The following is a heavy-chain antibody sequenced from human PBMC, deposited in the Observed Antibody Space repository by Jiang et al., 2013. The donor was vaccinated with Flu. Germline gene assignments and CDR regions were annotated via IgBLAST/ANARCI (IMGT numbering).Heavy chain of an antibody. D-gene: IGHD5-18*01. CDR3: AKDQFKRAMVF. CDR2: ISGSGGST. J-gene: IGHJ4*02. Sequence: TFSSYAMSWVRQAPGKGLEWVSAISGSGGSTYYADSVKGRFTISRDNSKNTLYLQMNSLRAEDTAVYYCAKDQFKRAMVFRGQGTLVTVSS. CDR1: TFSSYA. V-gene: IGHV3-23*01.